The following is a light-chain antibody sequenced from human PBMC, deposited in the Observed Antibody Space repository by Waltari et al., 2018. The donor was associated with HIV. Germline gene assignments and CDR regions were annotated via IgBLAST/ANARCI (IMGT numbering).Light chain of an antibody. CDR1: QGVGSH. J-gene: IGKJ2*01. Sequence: EVVMTQSPVTLSLSPGDRATLSCRASQGVGSHLALYQQKSGQAPSLLISGASTRATGVPARFSGSGSGTEFTLTISSLQSEDFAVYFCQQYHNWPYTFGQGTKLEIK. CDR2: GAS. CDR3: QQYHNWPYT. V-gene: IGKV3-15*01.